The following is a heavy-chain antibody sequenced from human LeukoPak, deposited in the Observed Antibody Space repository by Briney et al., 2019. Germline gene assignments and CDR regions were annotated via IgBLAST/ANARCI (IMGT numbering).Heavy chain of an antibody. CDR1: GDSISSYY. CDR2: IYYSGST. J-gene: IGHJ6*02. V-gene: IGHV4-59*01. CDR3: ARALHSGWNYYGMDV. Sequence: SETLSLTCTVSGDSISSYYWSWIRQPPGKGLEWIGYIYYSGSTYYNPSLKSRVTISVDTSKNQFSLKLSSVTAADTAVYYCARALHSGWNYYGMDVWGQGTTVTVSS. D-gene: IGHD6-19*01.